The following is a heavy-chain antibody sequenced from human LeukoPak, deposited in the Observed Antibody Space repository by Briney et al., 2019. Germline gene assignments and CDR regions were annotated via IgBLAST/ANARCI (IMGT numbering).Heavy chain of an antibody. Sequence: GASLKISCKGSGSSFISYWIVWVRQMPGKGLEWMGIIYPGDSDTRYSPSFQGQVTISADKSISPAYLQWSSLKASDTAMYYCARHARYCSNGVCYVDYWGQGTLVTVSS. J-gene: IGHJ4*02. CDR3: ARHARYCSNGVCYVDY. V-gene: IGHV5-51*01. D-gene: IGHD2-8*01. CDR2: IYPGDSDT. CDR1: GSSFISYW.